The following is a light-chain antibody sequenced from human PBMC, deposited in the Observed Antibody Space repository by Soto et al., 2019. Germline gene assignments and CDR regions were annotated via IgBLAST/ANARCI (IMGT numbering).Light chain of an antibody. CDR2: DAS. J-gene: IGKJ5*01. V-gene: IGKV3-20*01. CDR3: QQYGTPRSVT. CDR1: QTVRNNY. Sequence: EFVLTQSPGTLSLSPGERATRSCRASQTVRNNYLAWYQQKPGQAPRLLIYDASSRATGIPDRFSGGGSGTDFTLTISRLEPEDFAVYYCQQYGTPRSVTFGQGTRLEIK.